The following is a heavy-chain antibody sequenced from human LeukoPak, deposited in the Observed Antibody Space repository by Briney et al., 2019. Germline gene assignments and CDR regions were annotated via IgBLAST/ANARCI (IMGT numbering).Heavy chain of an antibody. D-gene: IGHD3-9*01. CDR2: IYYSGST. CDR1: GGSISSSSYS. CDR3: ARRLRYLGPDY. Sequence: PSETLSLTCTVSGGSISSSSYSWGWLRQPPGKGLEWIGSIYYSGSTYYNPSLKSRVTISVDTSKNQFSLKLSSVTAADTAVYYCARRLRYLGPDYWGQGTLVTVSS. J-gene: IGHJ4*02. V-gene: IGHV4-39*01.